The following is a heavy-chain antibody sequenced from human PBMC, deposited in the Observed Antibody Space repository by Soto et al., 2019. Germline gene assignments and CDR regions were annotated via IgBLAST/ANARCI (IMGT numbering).Heavy chain of an antibody. Sequence: QVQLVQSGAEVKKPGASVKVSCKASGYTFTSYAMHWVRQAPGQRREWMRGINAGNGNTKYSQKFKGRVTITRDTSARTAYMELSSLRSEDTAVYYCARGGSGQLGRYYFDYWGQGTLVTVSS. CDR2: INAGNGNT. CDR1: GYTFTSYA. CDR3: ARGGSGQLGRYYFDY. D-gene: IGHD6-13*01. V-gene: IGHV1-3*01. J-gene: IGHJ4*02.